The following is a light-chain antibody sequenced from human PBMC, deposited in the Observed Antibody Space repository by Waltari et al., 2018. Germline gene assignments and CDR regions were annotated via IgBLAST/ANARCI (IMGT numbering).Light chain of an antibody. CDR3: GTWDGSLTVGV. J-gene: IGLJ2*01. CDR1: GSNIGRNH. Sequence: QSVFTQPPSVSAAPGQKVTISCSGSGSNIGRNHVSWYQQVPGTAPKLLIYETNKRPSGCPDRFSGSKSGPAATLGITGLQTGDEASYYCGTWDGSLTVGVFGGGTVLTVL. V-gene: IGLV1-51*02. CDR2: ETN.